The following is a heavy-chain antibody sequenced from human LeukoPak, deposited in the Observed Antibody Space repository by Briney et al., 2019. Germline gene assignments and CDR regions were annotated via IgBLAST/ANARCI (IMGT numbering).Heavy chain of an antibody. Sequence: SETLSLTCTVSGGSISSYYWSWIRQPPGKGLEWIGHIYYSGSTNYNPSLKSRVTISVDTSKNQFSLKLSSVTAADTAVYYCARLAYCGGDCYLGGYFQHWGQGTLVTVSS. D-gene: IGHD2-21*02. CDR3: ARLAYCGGDCYLGGYFQH. CDR2: IYYSGST. J-gene: IGHJ1*01. CDR1: GGSISSYY. V-gene: IGHV4-59*08.